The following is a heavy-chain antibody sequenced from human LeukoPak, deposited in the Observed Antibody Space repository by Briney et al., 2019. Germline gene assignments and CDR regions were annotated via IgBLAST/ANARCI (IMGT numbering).Heavy chain of an antibody. CDR3: ARGSSAAGAFLFDY. CDR2: INPNSGGT. Sequence: ASVKVSCKTSGYTFTDYYIYWVRQAPGQGLEWMGWINPNSGGTNYAQKFQGRVTMTRDTSISTAYMELSRLRSDDTAVYYCARGSSAAGAFLFDYWGQGTLVTVSS. CDR1: GYTFTDYY. V-gene: IGHV1-2*02. J-gene: IGHJ4*02. D-gene: IGHD6-13*01.